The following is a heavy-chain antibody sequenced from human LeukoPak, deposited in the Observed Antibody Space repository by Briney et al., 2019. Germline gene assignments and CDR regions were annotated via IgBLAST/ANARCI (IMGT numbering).Heavy chain of an antibody. CDR2: IYYSGST. J-gene: IGHJ6*03. Sequence: PSETLSLTCTVSGGSISSSSYYWGWIRQPPGKGLEWIGSIYYSGSTYYNPSLKSRVTISVDTSKNQFSLKLSSVTAADTAVYYCARDRFSDYGDYVDGGDYYYYYMDVWGKGTTVTVSS. CDR1: GGSISSSSYY. V-gene: IGHV4-39*07. D-gene: IGHD4-17*01. CDR3: ARDRFSDYGDYVDGGDYYYYYMDV.